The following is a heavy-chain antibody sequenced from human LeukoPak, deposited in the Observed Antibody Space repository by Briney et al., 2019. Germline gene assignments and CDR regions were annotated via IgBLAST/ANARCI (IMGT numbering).Heavy chain of an antibody. J-gene: IGHJ6*03. CDR1: GGSFSGYY. CDR2: INHSGST. V-gene: IGHV4-34*01. Sequence: PSETLSLTCAVYGGSFSGYYWSWIRQPPGKGLEWIGEINHSGSTNYNPSLKSRVTISVDTSKNQFSLKLSSVTAADTAVYYCARVGTTGYYYYYMDVWGKGTTVTISS. D-gene: IGHD1-1*01. CDR3: ARVGTTGYYYYYMDV.